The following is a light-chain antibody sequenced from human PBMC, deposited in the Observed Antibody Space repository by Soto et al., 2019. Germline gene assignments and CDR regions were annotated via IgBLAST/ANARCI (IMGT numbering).Light chain of an antibody. J-gene: IGKJ4*01. CDR3: QQSYSTAQLT. Sequence: AIQMTQSPSSLSASVGDRVTITCRASQGIRNDLGWYQQKPGKAPKLLIYAASSLQSGVPSRFSGSGSGTESTLTISSLQPEDFATYYCQQSYSTAQLTFXGGTKADIK. CDR1: QGIRND. V-gene: IGKV1-6*01. CDR2: AAS.